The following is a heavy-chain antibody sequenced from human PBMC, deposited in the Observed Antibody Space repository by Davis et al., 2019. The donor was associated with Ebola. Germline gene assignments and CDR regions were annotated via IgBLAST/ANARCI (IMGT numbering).Heavy chain of an antibody. CDR2: ISAYHGNT. V-gene: IGHV1-18*01. J-gene: IGHJ4*02. CDR3: TRLHGSGSYYGNY. Sequence: ASVQVSCKASGYTFTSYGISWVRQAPGQGLEWMGWISAYHGNTNYAQKFQGRVTMTRNTSISTAYMELNSLKTEDTAVYYCTRLHGSGSYYGNYWGQGTLVTVSS. D-gene: IGHD3-10*01. CDR1: GYTFTSYG.